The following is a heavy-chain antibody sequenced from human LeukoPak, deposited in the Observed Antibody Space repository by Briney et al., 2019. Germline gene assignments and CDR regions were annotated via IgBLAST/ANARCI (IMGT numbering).Heavy chain of an antibody. CDR3: TRQGEQDAFDI. CDR2: IRSKANSYAT. D-gene: IGHD1-26*01. V-gene: IGHV3-73*01. J-gene: IGHJ3*02. CDR1: GFTFSGSA. Sequence: GGSLRLSCAASGFTFSGSAMHWVRQASGKGLEWVGRIRSKANSYATAYAASVKGRFTISRDDSKNTAYLQMNSLKTEDTAVYYCTRQGEQDAFDIWGQGTMVTVSS.